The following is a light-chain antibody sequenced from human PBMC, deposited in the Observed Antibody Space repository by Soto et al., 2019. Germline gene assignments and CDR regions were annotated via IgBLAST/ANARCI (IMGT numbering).Light chain of an antibody. CDR1: SSNIGSNT. CDR3: GAWDDSLSGWV. V-gene: IGLV1-44*01. J-gene: IGLJ3*02. CDR2: TNH. Sequence: QAVVTQPPSASGTPGQRVTISCSGSSSNIGSNTVNWYQQLPGTAPKLLIFTNHLRPSGVPDRFSGSKSGTSASLAISGLQSEDEAEYYCGAWDDSLSGWVFGGGTKLTVL.